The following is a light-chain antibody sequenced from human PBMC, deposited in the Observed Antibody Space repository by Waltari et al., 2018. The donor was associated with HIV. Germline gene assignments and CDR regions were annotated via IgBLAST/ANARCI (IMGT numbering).Light chain of an antibody. CDR1: SSDVGHSNS. V-gene: IGLV2-14*03. Sequence: QSALTQPASVSGSPGQSITISCTGTSSDVGHSNSVSWYQQHPGKVPRLMIYDVSNRASGLSTRFSGSKSGDTASLTISGLQPEDESDYYCASYTTSSTRVFGTGTEVTVV. J-gene: IGLJ1*01. CDR2: DVS. CDR3: ASYTTSSTRV.